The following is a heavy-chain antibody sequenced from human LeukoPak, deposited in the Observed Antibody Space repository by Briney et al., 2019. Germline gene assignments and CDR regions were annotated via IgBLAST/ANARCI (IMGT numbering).Heavy chain of an antibody. CDR2: INHSGST. D-gene: IGHD6-13*01. CDR1: GGSFSGYY. CDR3: ARHIAAADDYYYYGMDV. V-gene: IGHV4-34*01. J-gene: IGHJ6*02. Sequence: KPSETLSLTCAVYGGSFSGYYWSWIRQPPGKGLEWIGEINHSGSTNYNPSLKSRVTISVDTSKNQFSLKLSSVTAADTAVYYRARHIAAADDYYYYGMDVWGQGTTVTVSS.